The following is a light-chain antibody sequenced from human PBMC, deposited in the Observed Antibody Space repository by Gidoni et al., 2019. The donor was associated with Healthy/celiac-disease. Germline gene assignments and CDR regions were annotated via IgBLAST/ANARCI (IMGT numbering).Light chain of an antibody. CDR2: DAS. CDR3: QQRSNWPPGFT. J-gene: IGKJ3*01. CDR1: QSVRRY. V-gene: IGKV3-11*01. Sequence: EIVLTQSPATLSLSPGERATLSCRASQSVRRYLAWYQQKPGQAPRLLIYDASNRATGIPARFSGSGSGTDFTLTISSLEPEDFAVYYCQQRSNWPPGFTFGPGTKVDIK.